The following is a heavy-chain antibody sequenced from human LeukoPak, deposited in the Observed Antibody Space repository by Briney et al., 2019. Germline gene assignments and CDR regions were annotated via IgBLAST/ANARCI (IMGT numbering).Heavy chain of an antibody. CDR1: GYTFTGYY. Sequence: GASVKVSCKASGYTFTGYYMHWVRQAPGQGLEWMGWINPNSGGTNYAQKFQGWVTMTRDTSISTAYMELSRLRSDDTAVYYCARDDIAAAGTYDYWGQGTLVTVSS. CDR2: INPNSGGT. V-gene: IGHV1-2*04. CDR3: ARDDIAAAGTYDY. D-gene: IGHD6-13*01. J-gene: IGHJ4*02.